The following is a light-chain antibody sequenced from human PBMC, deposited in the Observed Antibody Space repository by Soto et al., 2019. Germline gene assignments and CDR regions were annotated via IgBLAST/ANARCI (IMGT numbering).Light chain of an antibody. CDR2: GAS. J-gene: IGKJ1*01. V-gene: IGKV3D-15*01. Sequence: EIVMTQSPATLSVSPGEGATLSRRASESVSISLAWYQHKPGQPPSLLIHGASTRASGVPPRFTGSGSGTDFTLTISSLQSEAYGVYFCQQYHIWPKWTFGQGTKV. CDR3: QQYHIWPKWT. CDR1: ESVSIS.